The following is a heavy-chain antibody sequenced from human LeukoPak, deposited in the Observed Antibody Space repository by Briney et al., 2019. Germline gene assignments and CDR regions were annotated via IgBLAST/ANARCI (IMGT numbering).Heavy chain of an antibody. CDR1: GFTVSRNY. Sequence: GGPLRLSCAASGFTVSRNYMSWVRQAPGKGLEWVAVISYDGSNKYYADSVKGRLTISRDNSKNTLYLQMNSLRAEDTAVYYCARRAGGYSHPYDYWGQGILVTVSS. J-gene: IGHJ4*02. CDR2: ISYDGSNK. CDR3: ARRAGGYSHPYDY. D-gene: IGHD4-23*01. V-gene: IGHV3-30*14.